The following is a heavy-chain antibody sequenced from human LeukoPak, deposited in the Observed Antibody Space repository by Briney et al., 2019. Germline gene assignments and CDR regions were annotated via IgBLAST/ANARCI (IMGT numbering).Heavy chain of an antibody. D-gene: IGHD2-2*01. CDR3: AKDRRACSSSSCYYRFDY. V-gene: IGHV3-23*01. CDR1: EFTFSSYA. CDR2: ISDSGGST. J-gene: IGHJ4*02. Sequence: PGGSLRLSCAASEFTFSSYAMSWVRQAPGKGLEWVSAISDSGGSTYYVDSVKGRFTVSSDNSKDTMYLQVNSLRAEDTALYYCAKDRRACSSSSCYYRFDYWGQGTLVTVSS.